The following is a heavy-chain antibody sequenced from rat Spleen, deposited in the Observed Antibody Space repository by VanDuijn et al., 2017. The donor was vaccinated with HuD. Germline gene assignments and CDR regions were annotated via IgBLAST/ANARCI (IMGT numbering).Heavy chain of an antibody. D-gene: IGHD1-12*02. CDR2: ISYDGSNS. CDR1: GFTFSDYF. V-gene: IGHV5-29*01. Sequence: EVQLVESGGGLVQPGRSMKLSCAASGFTFSDYFMTWVRQAPPKGLEWVATISYDGSNSYYRDSVNSRFTISSENAKSTLYLQMDSLRSEDTTTYYCKTHLTLVGYWGQGVMVTVSS. CDR3: KTHLTLVGY. J-gene: IGHJ2*01.